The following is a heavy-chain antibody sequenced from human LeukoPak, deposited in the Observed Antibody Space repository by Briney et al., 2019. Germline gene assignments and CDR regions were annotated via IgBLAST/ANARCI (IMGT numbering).Heavy chain of an antibody. J-gene: IGHJ4*02. V-gene: IGHV4-59*01. D-gene: IGHD6-6*01. CDR3: ARVKSSIAARGSYFDY. CDR2: IYYSGST. Sequence: SETLSLTCTVPGGSISSYYWSWIRQPPGKGLEWIGYIYYSGSTNYNPSLKSRVTISVDTSKNQFSLKLSSVTAADTAVYYCARVKSSIAARGSYFDYWGQGTLVTVSS. CDR1: GGSISSYY.